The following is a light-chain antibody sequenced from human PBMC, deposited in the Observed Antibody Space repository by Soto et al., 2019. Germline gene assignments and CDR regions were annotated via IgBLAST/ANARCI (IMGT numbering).Light chain of an antibody. Sequence: QSALTQPASVSGSPGQSITISCTGTTTDVGGYKYVSWYQQHPGKAPKLMIYDVTSRPSGVSDRFSGSKSGNTASLIISGLQAEDEADYFCISYTTSDTYVFGSGTKVTVL. CDR2: DVT. CDR3: ISYTTSDTYV. CDR1: TTDVGGYKY. J-gene: IGLJ1*01. V-gene: IGLV2-14*01.